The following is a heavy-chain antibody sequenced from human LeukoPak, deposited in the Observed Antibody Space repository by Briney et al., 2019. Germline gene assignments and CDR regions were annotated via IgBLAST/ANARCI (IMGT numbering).Heavy chain of an antibody. Sequence: GGSLRLSCAASGFTFSSYAMSWVRQAPGKGLEWVSAISGSGGSTYYADSVKGRFTISRDNSKNTLYLQMNSLRAEDTAVYYCAKDRVGYYDFWSGPFDYWGQGTLVTVSS. V-gene: IGHV3-23*01. CDR3: AKDRVGYYDFWSGPFDY. D-gene: IGHD3-3*01. CDR1: GFTFSSYA. CDR2: ISGSGGST. J-gene: IGHJ4*02.